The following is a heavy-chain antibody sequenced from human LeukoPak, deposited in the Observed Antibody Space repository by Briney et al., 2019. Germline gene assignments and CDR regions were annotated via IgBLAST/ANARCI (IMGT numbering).Heavy chain of an antibody. Sequence: ASEILSLTCTVSGGSISSGGYYWSWIRQHPGKGLEWIGYIYYSGSTYCNPSLKSRVTISVDTSKNQFSLKLSSVTAADTAVYYCARYTIFGVVMPFDYWGQGTLVTVSS. V-gene: IGHV4-31*03. CDR2: IYYSGST. CDR1: GGSISSGGYY. D-gene: IGHD3-3*01. J-gene: IGHJ4*02. CDR3: ARYTIFGVVMPFDY.